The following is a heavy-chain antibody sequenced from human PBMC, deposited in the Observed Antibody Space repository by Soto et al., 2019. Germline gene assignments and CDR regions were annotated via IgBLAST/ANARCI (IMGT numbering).Heavy chain of an antibody. CDR2: ISWNGGTI. CDR3: AKDKVYSNFEYYFDC. J-gene: IGHJ4*02. V-gene: IGHV3-9*02. D-gene: IGHD4-4*01. Sequence: GGSLRLSCAASGFTSQNYAMHWVRQAPGKGLEWVSGISWNGGTIGYADSVRGRFTISRDNAKNSLYLQMNSLRPEDTALYYCAKDKVYSNFEYYFDCWGQGTLVTVSS. CDR1: GFTSQNYA.